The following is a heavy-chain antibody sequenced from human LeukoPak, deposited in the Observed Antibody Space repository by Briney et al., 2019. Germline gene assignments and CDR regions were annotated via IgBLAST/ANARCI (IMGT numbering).Heavy chain of an antibody. D-gene: IGHD3-10*01. CDR1: GFSLSTRELS. V-gene: IGHV2-5*01. J-gene: IGHJ4*02. CDR3: AHGRGFGSGDYFDY. CDR2: IYWHGDT. Sequence: SGPTLVKPTQTLTLTGTFSGFSLSTRELSVGWIRQPPGKALEWLALIYWHGDTRYSPSLRGKITIIKDTSKNQVVLTMTNIDPMDTATYYCAHGRGFGSGDYFDYWGQGIMVTVSS.